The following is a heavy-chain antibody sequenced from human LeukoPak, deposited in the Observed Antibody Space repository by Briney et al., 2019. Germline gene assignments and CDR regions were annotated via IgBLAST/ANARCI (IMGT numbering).Heavy chain of an antibody. CDR2: INPSGGST. CDR1: GYTFTSYY. V-gene: IGHV1-46*01. J-gene: IGHJ4*02. D-gene: IGHD6-19*01. Sequence: ASVKVSCKASGYTFTSYYMHWVRQAPGQGLEWMGIINPSGGSTSYAQKFQGRATMTRDTSTSTVYMELSSLRSDDTAVYYCARAHRGSPYSSNFDYWGQGTLVTVSS. CDR3: ARAHRGSPYSSNFDY.